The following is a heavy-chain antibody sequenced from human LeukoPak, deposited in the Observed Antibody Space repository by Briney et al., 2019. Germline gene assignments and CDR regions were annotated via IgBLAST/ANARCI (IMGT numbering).Heavy chain of an antibody. CDR1: GGSISSGDYY. CDR2: IYYSGST. J-gene: IGHJ6*03. Sequence: SETLSLTCTVSGGSISSGDYYWSWIRQPPGKGLEWIGYIYYSGSTYYNPSLKRRVTISVDTSKNQFSLKLSSVTAADTAVYSGAGDAGEGVYIFGRVYYYSYTWEVGGKGTTVPASS. CDR3: AGDAGEGVYIFGRVYYYSYTWEV. D-gene: IGHD3-3*01. V-gene: IGHV4-30-4*08.